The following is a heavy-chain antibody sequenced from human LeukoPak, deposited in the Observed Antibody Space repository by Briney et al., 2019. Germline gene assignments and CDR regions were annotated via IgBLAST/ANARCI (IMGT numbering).Heavy chain of an antibody. J-gene: IGHJ6*03. D-gene: IGHD6-19*01. Sequence: SETLSLTCTVSGGYISSSSYYWGWLRQPPGKGLEWIGSIYYSGITYYNPSLKSRVTLSVDTSKNQFSLKLSSVTAADTAVYYCARGKHSKQWLVPGYYYYYMDVWGKGTTVTISS. CDR2: IYYSGIT. CDR3: ARGKHSKQWLVPGYYYYYMDV. V-gene: IGHV4-39*07. CDR1: GGYISSSSYY.